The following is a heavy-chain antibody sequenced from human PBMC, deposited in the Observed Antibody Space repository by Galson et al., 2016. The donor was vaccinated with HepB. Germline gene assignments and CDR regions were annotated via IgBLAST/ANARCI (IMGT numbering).Heavy chain of an antibody. D-gene: IGHD3-9*01. J-gene: IGHJ4*02. CDR1: GFTFNAHW. CDR3: TKNVWGYFDFYYSDL. Sequence: SLRLSCAASGFTFNAHWMNWVRQAPGKGLEWVANIRGDGIVSYYAESVRGRFTISRDNAKNSLYLQMNGLRAEDTAVYYCTKNVWGYFDFYYSDLWGQGTLVIVSS. CDR2: IRGDGIVS. V-gene: IGHV3-7*03.